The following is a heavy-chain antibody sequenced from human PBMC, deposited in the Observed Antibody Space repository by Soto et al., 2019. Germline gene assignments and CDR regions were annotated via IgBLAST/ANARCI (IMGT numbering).Heavy chain of an antibody. CDR1: RFTFSTYA. CDR2: ISGGGGDT. CDR3: AKSFFGAPNI. J-gene: IGHJ3*02. D-gene: IGHD3-10*01. V-gene: IGHV3-23*01. Sequence: EVQLLESGGGLVQPGGSLRLSCAASRFTFSTYAMSWVRQAPGKGLEWVSGISGGGGDTSYADSVRGRFTCSRDNSKNPLYLQMNGLRAEYTALYSCAKSFFGAPNIWGKGTMVTVSS.